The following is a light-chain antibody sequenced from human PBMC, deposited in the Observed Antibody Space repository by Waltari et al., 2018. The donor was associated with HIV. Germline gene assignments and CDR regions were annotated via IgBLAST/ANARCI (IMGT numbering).Light chain of an antibody. CDR2: RNN. J-gene: IGLJ2*01. V-gene: IGLV10-54*04. Sequence: QAGLTQPPSVSKGLRQTATLTCTGNSTNVGNQGAAWLQQHQGHPPKLLFYRNNNRPSGISERFSASRSGNTASLTITGLQPEDEADYFCSAWDSSLSAVVFGGGTTLTVL. CDR1: STNVGNQG. CDR3: SAWDSSLSAVV.